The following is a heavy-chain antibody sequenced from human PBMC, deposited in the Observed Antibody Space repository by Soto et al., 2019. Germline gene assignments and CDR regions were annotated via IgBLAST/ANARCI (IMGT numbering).Heavy chain of an antibody. D-gene: IGHD6-13*01. Sequence: SVKVSCKASGGTFSSYAISWVRQAPGQGLEWMGGIIPIFGTANYAQKFQGRVTITADESTSTAYMELSSLRSEDTAAYYCARADPIAAGTLLRYYYYGMDVWGQGTTVTVSS. CDR1: GGTFSSYA. CDR2: IIPIFGTA. V-gene: IGHV1-69*13. J-gene: IGHJ6*02. CDR3: ARADPIAAGTLLRYYYYGMDV.